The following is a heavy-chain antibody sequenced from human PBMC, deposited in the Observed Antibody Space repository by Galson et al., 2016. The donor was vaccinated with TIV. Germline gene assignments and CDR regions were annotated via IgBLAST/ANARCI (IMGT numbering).Heavy chain of an antibody. V-gene: IGHV4-34*01. CDR1: GASLRGYY. CDR3: ARDGIDGMDY. CDR2: ISHRGSP. J-gene: IGHJ4*02. D-gene: IGHD3-3*02. Sequence: ETLSLTCVVNGASLRGYYWSWVRQPPGKGLEWIGDISHRGSPNYSPSLKSRGTISEDPSNNKVSLILSSVTAADTAVYFCARDGIDGMDYWGQGTLVTVSS.